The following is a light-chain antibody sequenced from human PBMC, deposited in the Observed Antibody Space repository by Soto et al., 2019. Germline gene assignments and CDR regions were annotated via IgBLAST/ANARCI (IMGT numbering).Light chain of an antibody. CDR1: QTISSW. CDR3: QHYNSYSEA. V-gene: IGKV1-5*03. Sequence: DIQMTQSPSTLSGSVGDRVTITCRASQTISSWLAWYQQKPGKAPKLLIYKASTLKSGFPSRFSGRGSGTEFTLTISCLQPDDFATYYCQHYNSYSEAFGQGTEVELK. J-gene: IGKJ1*01. CDR2: KAS.